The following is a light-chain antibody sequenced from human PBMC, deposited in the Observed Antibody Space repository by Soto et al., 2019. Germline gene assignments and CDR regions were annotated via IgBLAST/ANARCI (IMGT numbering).Light chain of an antibody. V-gene: IGKV1-8*01. CDR2: PAS. CDR3: QQYYSYPQT. J-gene: IGKJ2*01. Sequence: AIRMTQSPSSLSASTGDRVTITCRASQGISSYLAWYQQKPGKAPKLLIYPASTLQSGVPSRFSGSGSGTDFTLTISCLQSEDFATYYCQQYYSYPQTFGQGTKLEIK. CDR1: QGISSY.